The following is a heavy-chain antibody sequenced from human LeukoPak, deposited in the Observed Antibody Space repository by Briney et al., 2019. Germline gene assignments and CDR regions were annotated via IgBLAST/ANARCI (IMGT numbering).Heavy chain of an antibody. Sequence: SETLSLTCTVSGGSISSSSYYWGWIRQLPGKGLEWIGSIYYSGSTYYNPSLKSRVTISVDTSKNQFSLKLSSVTAADTAVYYCARHGSSWYYFDYWGQGTLVTVSS. CDR1: GGSISSSSYY. V-gene: IGHV4-39*01. J-gene: IGHJ4*02. CDR3: ARHGSSWYYFDY. CDR2: IYYSGST. D-gene: IGHD6-13*01.